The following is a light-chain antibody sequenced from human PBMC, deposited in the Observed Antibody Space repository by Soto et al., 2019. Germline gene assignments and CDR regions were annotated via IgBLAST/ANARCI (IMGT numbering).Light chain of an antibody. CDR3: QQSSSYPWT. Sequence: DIQMTQSPSTLSASVGDRVTITCRPSQTISSWLAWYQQKPGRAPNLLIYDASSLESGVPSRFSGSGSGTEFTHTISSLQPDDFATSYCQQSSSYPWTVGQGTKVEIK. V-gene: IGKV1-5*01. CDR2: DAS. CDR1: QTISSW. J-gene: IGKJ1*01.